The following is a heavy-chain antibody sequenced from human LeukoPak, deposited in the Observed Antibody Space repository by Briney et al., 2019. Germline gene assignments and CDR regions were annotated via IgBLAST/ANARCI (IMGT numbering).Heavy chain of an antibody. V-gene: IGHV3-23*01. Sequence: GGSLRPSCAASGFTFSSYAMSWVRQAPGKGLEWVSAISGSGGSTYYADSVKGRFTISRDNSKNTLYLQMNSLRAEDTAVYYCAKGVDGYNYFDYWGQGTLVTVSS. CDR1: GFTFSSYA. D-gene: IGHD5-24*01. CDR3: AKGVDGYNYFDY. J-gene: IGHJ4*02. CDR2: ISGSGGST.